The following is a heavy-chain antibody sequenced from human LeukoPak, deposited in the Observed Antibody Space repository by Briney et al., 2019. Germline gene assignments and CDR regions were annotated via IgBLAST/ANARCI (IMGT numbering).Heavy chain of an antibody. CDR2: ISGSGGST. CDR1: GFTFNNYA. D-gene: IGHD6-19*01. CDR3: AKGGGWSPAVLFDY. J-gene: IGHJ4*02. Sequence: AGGSLRLSCAASGFTFNNYAMTWVSQAPGKGREWDSAISGSGGSTYYADSVKGRFTISRDDSKNTLYLQMNSLRAEDTAVYYCAKGGGWSPAVLFDYWGQGTLVTVSS. V-gene: IGHV3-23*01.